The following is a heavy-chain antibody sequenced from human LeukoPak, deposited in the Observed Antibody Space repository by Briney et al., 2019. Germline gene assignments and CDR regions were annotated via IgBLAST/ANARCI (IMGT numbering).Heavy chain of an antibody. CDR3: ATHRPYCSSTSCPPYYYGMDV. D-gene: IGHD2-2*01. Sequence: GASVKVSCKVSGSTLTELSMHWVRQAPGKGLGWMGGFDPEDGETIYAQKFQGRVTMTQDTSTDTAYMELSSLRSEDTAVYYCATHRPYCSSTSCPPYYYGMDVWGQGTTVTVSS. CDR2: FDPEDGET. CDR1: GSTLTELS. J-gene: IGHJ6*02. V-gene: IGHV1-24*01.